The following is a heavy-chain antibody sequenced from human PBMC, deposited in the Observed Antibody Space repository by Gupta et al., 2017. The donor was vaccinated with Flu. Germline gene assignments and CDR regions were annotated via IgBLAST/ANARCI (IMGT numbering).Heavy chain of an antibody. Sequence: RQAPGKGLGWVSAISGSGGSTYYADSVKGRFTISRDNSKNTLYLQMNSLGAEDTAVYYCAKASPAAGGNYDYWGQGTLVTVSS. D-gene: IGHD2-15*01. CDR3: AKASPAAGGNYDY. J-gene: IGHJ4*02. V-gene: IGHV3-23*01. CDR2: ISGSGGST.